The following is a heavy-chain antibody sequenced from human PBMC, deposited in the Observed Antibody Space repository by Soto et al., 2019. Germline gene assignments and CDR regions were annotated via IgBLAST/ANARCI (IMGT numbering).Heavy chain of an antibody. CDR3: TTGGSGSFTYYYGMDV. J-gene: IGHJ6*02. CDR2: IKSKTDGGTT. CDR1: GFTFSNAW. Sequence: GGSLRLSCAAPGFTFSNAWMSWVRQAPGKGLEWVGRIKSKTDGGTTDYAAPVKGRFTISRDDSKNTLYLQMNSLKTEDTAVYYCTTGGSGSFTYYYGMDVWGQGTTVTVSS. V-gene: IGHV3-15*01. D-gene: IGHD3-10*01.